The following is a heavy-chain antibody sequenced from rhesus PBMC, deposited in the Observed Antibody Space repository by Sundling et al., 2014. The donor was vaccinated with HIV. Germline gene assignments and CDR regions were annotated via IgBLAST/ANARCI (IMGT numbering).Heavy chain of an antibody. J-gene: IGHJ2*01. D-gene: IGHD3-28*01. CDR3: ARYNSWAYWYFDL. V-gene: IGHV4S10*01. CDR2: IYGDTTNT. Sequence: QVQLQESGPGVVKPSETLSLTCAVSGVSISDTFRWTWIRQPPGKGLEWIGCIYGDTTNTNYNPSLKSRVTISKDTSKNQFSLKLISVTAADTAVYYCARYNSWAYWYFDLWGPGTPITISS. CDR1: GVSISDTFR.